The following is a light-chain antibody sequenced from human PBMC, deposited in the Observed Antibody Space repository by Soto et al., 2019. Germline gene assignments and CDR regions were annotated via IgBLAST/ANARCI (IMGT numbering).Light chain of an antibody. V-gene: IGLV2-8*01. CDR2: EVT. J-gene: IGLJ1*01. CDR1: SSDVGAYNY. Sequence: QSALTQPPSASGSPGQSVTISCTGTSSDVGAYNYVSWYQQHPGKAPKLMIYEVTKRPSGVPDRFSASKSGNTASLTVSGLHAEDEADYYCVSYAGSTNVFGTGTKLTVL. CDR3: VSYAGSTNV.